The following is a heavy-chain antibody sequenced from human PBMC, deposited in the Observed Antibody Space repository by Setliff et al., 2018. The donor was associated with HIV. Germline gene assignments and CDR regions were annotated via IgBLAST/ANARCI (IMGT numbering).Heavy chain of an antibody. Sequence: PSETLSLTCTVSGASISRSTYSWGWIRQPPGKGLEWIGSISYTGSTDYTPSLKSRLTISGDTSKNHFSLKLSSVTAADTAVYYCARGNDSVWGSFRSPLKYFFDFWGQGILVTVSS. J-gene: IGHJ4*02. D-gene: IGHD3-16*02. CDR1: GASISRSTYS. CDR2: ISYTGST. CDR3: ARGNDSVWGSFRSPLKYFFDF. V-gene: IGHV4-39*02.